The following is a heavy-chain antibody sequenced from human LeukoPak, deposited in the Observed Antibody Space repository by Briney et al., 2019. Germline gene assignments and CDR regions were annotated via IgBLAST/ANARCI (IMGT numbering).Heavy chain of an antibody. D-gene: IGHD6-25*01. J-gene: IGHJ6*02. CDR2: IYYSGST. CDR1: GGSISSSSYY. CDR3: ARHSAYYYYGLDV. Sequence: SETLSLTGTVSGGSISSSSYYWGWIRQPPGKRLEWLGSIYYSGSTYYNPSLKSRVTISVDTSKNQFSLKLSSVTAADTAVYYCARHSAYYYYGLDVWGQGTTVTVSS. V-gene: IGHV4-39*01.